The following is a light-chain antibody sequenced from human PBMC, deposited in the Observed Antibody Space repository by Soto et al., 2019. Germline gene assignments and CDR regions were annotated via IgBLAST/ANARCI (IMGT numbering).Light chain of an antibody. J-gene: IGLJ2*01. Sequence: QSALTQPASVSGSPGQSITISCTGTSRDFGGYKYVSWYQQHPGKAPKLMIYEVTNRPSGVSNRFSGSKSGNTAALTISGLKAEYESDYYCSSYTRSNSFVVFGGGTKVTVL. V-gene: IGLV2-14*01. CDR3: SSYTRSNSFVV. CDR1: SRDFGGYKY. CDR2: EVT.